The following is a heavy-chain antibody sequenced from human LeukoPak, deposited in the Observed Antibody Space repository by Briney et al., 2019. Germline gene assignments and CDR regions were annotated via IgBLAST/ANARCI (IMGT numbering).Heavy chain of an antibody. Sequence: SETLSLTCTVSGGSITSYYWSWIRQPPGKGLEWIGYIYDTGSTNYSPSLKSRVTISVDTSKNQFSLKLTSVTAADTAVYYCASVTFSYGYVFDYWGQGTLVTVSS. J-gene: IGHJ4*02. CDR1: GGSITSYY. CDR3: ASVTFSYGYVFDY. D-gene: IGHD5-18*01. CDR2: IYDTGST. V-gene: IGHV4-59*08.